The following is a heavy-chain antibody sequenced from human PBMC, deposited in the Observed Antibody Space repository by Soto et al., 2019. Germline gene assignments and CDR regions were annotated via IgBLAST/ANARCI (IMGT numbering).Heavy chain of an antibody. CDR3: ARDRGTSYYYYGMDV. D-gene: IGHD2-2*01. J-gene: IGHJ6*02. CDR1: GFTFSSYS. Sequence: EVQLVESGGGLVKPGGSLRLSCAASGFTFSSYSINWVRQAPGKGLEWVSSISSSSSYIYYADSVKGRFTISRDNAKNSLYLQMNSLRAEDTAVYYCARDRGTSYYYYGMDVWGQGTTVTVSS. V-gene: IGHV3-21*01. CDR2: ISSSSSYI.